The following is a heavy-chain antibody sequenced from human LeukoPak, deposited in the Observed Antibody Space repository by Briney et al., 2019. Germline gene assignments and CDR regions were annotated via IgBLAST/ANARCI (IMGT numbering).Heavy chain of an antibody. CDR2: ISRSSGTM. V-gene: IGHV3-48*01. Sequence: GGSLRLSCAASGFSFSVYAMNWVRQAPGKGLEWISYISRSSGTMYYADSVKGRFTISRDNSKNTLYLQMNSLRAEDTAVYYCATPPGFSMVRGVIPIDYWGQGTLVTVSS. CDR1: GFSFSVYA. D-gene: IGHD3-10*01. CDR3: ATPPGFSMVRGVIPIDY. J-gene: IGHJ4*02.